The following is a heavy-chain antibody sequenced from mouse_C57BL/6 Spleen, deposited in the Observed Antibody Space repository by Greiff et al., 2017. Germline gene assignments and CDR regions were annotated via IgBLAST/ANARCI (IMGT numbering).Heavy chain of an antibody. D-gene: IGHD1-1*01. CDR2: IDPNSGGT. CDR1: GYTFTSYW. CDR3: ARWPYYYVSSYDWYFDV. J-gene: IGHJ1*03. V-gene: IGHV1-72*01. Sequence: QVQLQQPGAELVKPGASVKLSCKASGYTFTSYWMHWVKQRPGRGLEWIGRIDPNSGGTKYNEQFKSKATLTVDKPSSTAYMQLSSLTSAYSAVYYCARWPYYYVSSYDWYFDVWGTGTTVTVSS.